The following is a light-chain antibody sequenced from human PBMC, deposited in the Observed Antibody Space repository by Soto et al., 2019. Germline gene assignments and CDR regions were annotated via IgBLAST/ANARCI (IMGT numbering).Light chain of an antibody. Sequence: QSALTHPASVSGSPGQSITISCPGASVDVVCYKYVSWLQQHPGKAPKLMIYAVSNRPSGVSNRFSGSKSGNTASLTISGLQAEDEADYYCSSYTSSRNLPYVFGTGTKVTVL. V-gene: IGLV2-14*03. CDR1: SVDVVCYKY. CDR3: SSYTSSRNLPYV. J-gene: IGLJ1*01. CDR2: AVS.